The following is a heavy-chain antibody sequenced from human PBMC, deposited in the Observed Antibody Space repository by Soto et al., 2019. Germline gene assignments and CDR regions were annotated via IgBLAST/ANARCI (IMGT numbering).Heavy chain of an antibody. CDR2: IIPILGTT. J-gene: IGHJ4*02. V-gene: IGHV1-69*08. CDR1: GGTFSSYI. Sequence: QVQLVQSGAEVKKPGSSVKVSCKASGGTFSSYIISWVRQAPGQGLEWMGRIIPILGTTNYALKLQGRVTVTEDKSRCSDYMELSGLRSEETAVYYCERMQPCDYVDYWGQGTQVTVSS. CDR3: ERMQPCDYVDY. D-gene: IGHD2-21*01.